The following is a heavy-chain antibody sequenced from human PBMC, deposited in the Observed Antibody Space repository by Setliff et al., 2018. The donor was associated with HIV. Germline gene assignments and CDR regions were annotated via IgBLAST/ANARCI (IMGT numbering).Heavy chain of an antibody. J-gene: IGHJ3*02. Sequence: GASVKVSCKASGYSFTGYYMHWVRQAPGQGLEWMGGIIPIFGTVNYAQRFQGRVTISADGSTSSAYMELSSLRSEDMAVYYCVKDRTYMAFDIWGQGTMVTVSS. CDR3: VKDRTYMAFDI. CDR2: IIPIFGTV. CDR1: GYSFTGYY. D-gene: IGHD1-20*01. V-gene: IGHV1-69*13.